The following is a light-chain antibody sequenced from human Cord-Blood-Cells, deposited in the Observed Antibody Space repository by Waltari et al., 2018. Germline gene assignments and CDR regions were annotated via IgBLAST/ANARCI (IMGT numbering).Light chain of an antibody. V-gene: IGLV2-14*01. CDR3: SSYTSSSTVV. Sequence: QSALTQPASVSGPPGQSITISCTGTSRAVGGYNYVSLYQQHPGKAPKLMIYAASKRPAGVSNRLSGSKSGSMASLPISALQAEDEADCYCSSYTSSSTVVFGGGTKLTVL. CDR1: SRAVGGYNY. CDR2: AAS. J-gene: IGLJ2*01.